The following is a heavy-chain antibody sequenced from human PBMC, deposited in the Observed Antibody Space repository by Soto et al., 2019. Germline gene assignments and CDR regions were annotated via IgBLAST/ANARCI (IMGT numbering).Heavy chain of an antibody. CDR2: ISGDGGST. CDR1: GFTFDDYA. J-gene: IGHJ3*02. D-gene: IGHD2-8*01. CDR3: AKTRLGIVCTNGVCYHDAFDI. Sequence: GGSLRLSCAASGFTFDDYAMHWVRQAPGKGLEWVSLISGDGGSTYYADSVKGRFTISRDNSKNSLYLQMNSLRTEDTAVYYCAKTRLGIVCTNGVCYHDAFDILGQGKMVTVSS. V-gene: IGHV3-43*02.